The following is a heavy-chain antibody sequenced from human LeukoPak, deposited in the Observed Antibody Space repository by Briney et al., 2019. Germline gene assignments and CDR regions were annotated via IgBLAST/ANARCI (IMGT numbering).Heavy chain of an antibody. D-gene: IGHD3-3*01. CDR3: ATTGDYNFWSGYSFDY. V-gene: IGHV1-24*01. Sequence: GASVKVSFTVSGYTLTDLSIHWVRQAPGKGLEWMGGFDPEDGETIYAQNFQGRVTMTEDTSTNTAYMELSSLRSEDTAVYYCATTGDYNFWSGYSFDYWGQGTLVTVSS. J-gene: IGHJ4*02. CDR2: FDPEDGET. CDR1: GYTLTDLS.